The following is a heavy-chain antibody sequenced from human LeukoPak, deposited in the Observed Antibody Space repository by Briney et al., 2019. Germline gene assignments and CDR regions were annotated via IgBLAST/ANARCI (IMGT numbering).Heavy chain of an antibody. D-gene: IGHD5-18*01. V-gene: IGHV4-59*01. Sequence: SETLSLTCIVSGGSISSYYWSWLRQPPGKGLEWIGYIYYSGSTNYNPSLKSRVTISVDTSKKQFSLKLSSVTAADTAVYYCARDQGDTAMAKPFDYWGQGTLVTVSS. CDR2: IYYSGST. CDR3: ARDQGDTAMAKPFDY. J-gene: IGHJ4*02. CDR1: GGSISSYY.